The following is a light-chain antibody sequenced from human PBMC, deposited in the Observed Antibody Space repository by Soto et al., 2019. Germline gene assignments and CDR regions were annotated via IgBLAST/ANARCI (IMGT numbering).Light chain of an antibody. V-gene: IGKV3-20*01. Sequence: EIVLTQSPGTLSLSPGESATLSCRASQSVSSGYLAWYQQKPGQAPRLLIFGASSRATGIPDRFSGSGSGTDFTLTITRLEPADFAVYYCQQYGTSPWTFGQGTNVEIE. CDR2: GAS. CDR3: QQYGTSPWT. CDR1: QSVSSGY. J-gene: IGKJ1*01.